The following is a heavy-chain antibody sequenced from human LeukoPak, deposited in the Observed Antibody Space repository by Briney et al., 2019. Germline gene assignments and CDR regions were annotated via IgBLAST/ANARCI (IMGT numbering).Heavy chain of an antibody. D-gene: IGHD2-15*01. J-gene: IGHJ4*02. CDR1: GFPLSSYS. CDR2: ISSSCSDI. CDR3: VRVKGSYFDY. V-gene: IGHV3-48*01. Sequence: PGGSLRLSCAASGFPLSSYSINWVRQAPGKGLEWVSYISSSCSDIYYVDSVKDRFTVSRDNAKNSLFLQMNSPRAEDTAVYYCVRVKGSYFDYWGQGALVTVSS.